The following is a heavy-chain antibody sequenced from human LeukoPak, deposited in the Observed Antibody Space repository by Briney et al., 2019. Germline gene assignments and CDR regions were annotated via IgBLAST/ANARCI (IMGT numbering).Heavy chain of an antibody. CDR3: ATTVFYYYYGMDV. V-gene: IGHV4-61*01. CDR2: IYHSGST. J-gene: IGHJ6*02. Sequence: SETLSLTCTVSGGSVSSGSYYWSWIRQPPGKGLEWIGEIYHSGSTNYNPSLKSRVTISVDKSKNQFSLKLSSVTAADTAVYYCATTVFYYYYGMDVWGQGTTVTVSS. CDR1: GGSVSSGSYY. D-gene: IGHD4-17*01.